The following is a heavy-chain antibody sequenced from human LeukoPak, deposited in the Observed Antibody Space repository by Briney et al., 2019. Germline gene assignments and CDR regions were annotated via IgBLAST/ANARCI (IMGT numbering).Heavy chain of an antibody. Sequence: GGSLRLSCAASGFTFSDDYMSWIRQAPGKGLEWVSYISSSGSTIYYADSVKGRFTISRDNAKNSLYLQMNSLRAEDTAVYYCARFGIAARPDYFDYWGQGTLVTVSS. CDR1: GFTFSDDY. CDR3: ARFGIAARPDYFDY. CDR2: ISSSGSTI. V-gene: IGHV3-11*01. D-gene: IGHD6-6*01. J-gene: IGHJ4*02.